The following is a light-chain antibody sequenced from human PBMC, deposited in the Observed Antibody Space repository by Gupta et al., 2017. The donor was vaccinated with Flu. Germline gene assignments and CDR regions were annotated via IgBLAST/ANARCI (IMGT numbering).Light chain of an antibody. V-gene: IGKV3-15*01. CDR1: QSISSS. CDR2: GAS. J-gene: IGKJ2*01. Sequence: EIVMTQSPATLSVSLGERATLSCRASQSISSSLAWYQQKAGQAPRLLIYGASTRAAGVPARFSGSGSGTEFTLTITSLQSEDFAVYYCEQYNNWPPYIFGQGTKLEMK. CDR3: EQYNNWPPYI.